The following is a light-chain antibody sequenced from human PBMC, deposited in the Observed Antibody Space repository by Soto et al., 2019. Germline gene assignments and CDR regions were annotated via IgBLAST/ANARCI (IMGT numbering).Light chain of an antibody. V-gene: IGKV3-11*01. J-gene: IGKJ5*01. CDR1: HSVSSY. Sequence: EIVLPQSPATLSLSPGERATLSCRASHSVSSYLAWYKQKPGQSTRLLIYDSSNRATCIPARFSGSGSGTDFTLSMSSLEPEDFAVDYCQQRSNWSLITFGQEKRLKIK. CDR2: DSS. CDR3: QQRSNWSLIT.